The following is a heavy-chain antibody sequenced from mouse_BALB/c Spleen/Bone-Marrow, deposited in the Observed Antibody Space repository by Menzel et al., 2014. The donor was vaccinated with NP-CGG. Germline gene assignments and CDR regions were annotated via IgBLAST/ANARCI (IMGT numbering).Heavy chain of an antibody. J-gene: IGHJ4*01. V-gene: IGHV1-81*01. CDR2: IYPGSGST. CDR3: ADGNYGMDY. Sequence: VQLQQSGPELVKPGASVKMSCKASGYTFTDYVISWVKQRTRQRLEWIGEIYPGSGSTYYNEKFKGKPTLTADKSSNTAYMQLSSLTSEDSAVYFCADGNYGMDYWGQGTSVTVSS. CDR1: GYTFTDYV. D-gene: IGHD2-1*01.